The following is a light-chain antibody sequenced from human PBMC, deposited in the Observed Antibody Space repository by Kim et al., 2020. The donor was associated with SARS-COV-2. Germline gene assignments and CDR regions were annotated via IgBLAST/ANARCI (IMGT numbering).Light chain of an antibody. V-gene: IGKV1-39*01. CDR2: AAS. CDR3: QQSYDSPWT. Sequence: DIQMTQSPSSLSASVGDRVIITCRASQSIMTYVNWYQHKPGKAPKVLIYAASILQSGVPSRFRGSGSGTEFTLTISSLQPEDFATFYCQQSYDSPWTFGQGTKVDIK. CDR1: QSIMTY. J-gene: IGKJ1*01.